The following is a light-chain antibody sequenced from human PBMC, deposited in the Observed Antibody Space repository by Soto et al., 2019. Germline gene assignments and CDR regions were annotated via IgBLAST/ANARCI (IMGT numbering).Light chain of an antibody. CDR2: DNN. CDR3: GTWDSSLSAYYV. J-gene: IGLJ1*01. V-gene: IGLV1-51*01. CDR1: SSNIGNNY. Sequence: QSVLTQPPSASEAPGQKVTISCSGSSSNIGNNYVSWYQQLPGTAPKLLIYDNNKRPSGIPDRFSGSKSGTSATLGITGLQTGDEADYYCGTWDSSLSAYYVFGTGTKVTVL.